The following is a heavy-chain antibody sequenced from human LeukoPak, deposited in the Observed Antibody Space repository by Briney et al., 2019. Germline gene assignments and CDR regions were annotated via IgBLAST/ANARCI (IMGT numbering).Heavy chain of an antibody. V-gene: IGHV1-2*02. Sequence: DSVKVSCKASGYTFTGYYIHWLRQGPGQGLEWMGWINCNSGDTNYAPRFQRRVSMIRDTSINTAYMDMSMLRSYDTAVDYGAGAFLLLEWPLESFDLWGRGTLVTVSS. D-gene: IGHD3-3*01. CDR2: INCNSGDT. CDR1: GYTFTGYY. CDR3: AGAFLLLEWPLESFDL. J-gene: IGHJ2*01.